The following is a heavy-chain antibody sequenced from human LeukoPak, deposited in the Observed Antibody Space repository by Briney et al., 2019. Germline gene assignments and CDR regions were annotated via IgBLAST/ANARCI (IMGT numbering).Heavy chain of an antibody. Sequence: ASVKVSCKASGGTFSSYAISWVRQAPGQGLERMGGIIPIFGTANYAQKFQGRVTITADESTRTAYMELSSLRSEDTAVYYCARVHPPSTGWATRGDWFHPWGQGTLVTVSS. CDR3: ARVHPPSTGWATRGDWFHP. D-gene: IGHD2-15*01. CDR1: GGTFSSYA. V-gene: IGHV1-69*01. J-gene: IGHJ5*02. CDR2: IIPIFGTA.